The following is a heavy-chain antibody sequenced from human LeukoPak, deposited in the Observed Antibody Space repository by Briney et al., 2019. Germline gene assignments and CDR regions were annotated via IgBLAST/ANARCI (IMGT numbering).Heavy chain of an antibody. Sequence: PGGSLRLSCAASGFTFSSYGMHWVRQAPGKGLEWVAFIRYDGSNKYYADSVKGRFTISRDNSKNTLYLQMNSLRAEDTAVYYCAKGYYYGSGSYEDYFDYWGQGTLVTVSS. CDR3: AKGYYYGSGSYEDYFDY. CDR2: IRYDGSNK. V-gene: IGHV3-30*02. J-gene: IGHJ4*02. CDR1: GFTFSSYG. D-gene: IGHD3-10*01.